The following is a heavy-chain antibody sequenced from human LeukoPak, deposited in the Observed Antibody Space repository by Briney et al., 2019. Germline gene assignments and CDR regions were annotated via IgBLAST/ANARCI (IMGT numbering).Heavy chain of an antibody. D-gene: IGHD3-10*01. V-gene: IGHV3-23*01. J-gene: IGHJ4*02. Sequence: GGSLRLSCAASGFIFSSYAMSWVRQAPVKGLEWVSTISGGGSFTYYADSVKGRFTISRDNSMKTLYLQMNSLRAEDTAVYYCAKLLDSGSYYKYDYWGQGILVTVSS. CDR1: GFIFSSYA. CDR2: ISGGGSFT. CDR3: AKLLDSGSYYKYDY.